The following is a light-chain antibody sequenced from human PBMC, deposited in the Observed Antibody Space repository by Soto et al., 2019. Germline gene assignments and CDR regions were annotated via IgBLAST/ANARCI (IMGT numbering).Light chain of an antibody. J-gene: IGKJ2*01. CDR2: DGS. CDR3: QQYNALWYT. V-gene: IGKV1-5*01. Sequence: DIQMTQSPATLSASLGDRVTITCRASQTINRWLAWYQQKPRKAPKLLIYDGSTLQSGVPSRFSGSGSGTDFTLTISSLQPDDVATYYCQQYNALWYTFGQGTKV. CDR1: QTINRW.